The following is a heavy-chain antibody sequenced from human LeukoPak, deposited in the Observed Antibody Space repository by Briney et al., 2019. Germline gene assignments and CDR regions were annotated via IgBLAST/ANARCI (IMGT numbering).Heavy chain of an antibody. D-gene: IGHD6-19*01. J-gene: IGHJ4*02. CDR3: ARLNSSGWYGFDY. CDR1: GFTFSSYS. V-gene: IGHV3-21*01. Sequence: GGSLRLSCAASGFTFSSYSMNWVRQAPGKGLEWVSSISSSSSYIYYADSVKGRFTISRDNAKNSLYLQMNSLRAEDTAVYCCARLNSSGWYGFDYWGQGTLVTVSS. CDR2: ISSSSSYI.